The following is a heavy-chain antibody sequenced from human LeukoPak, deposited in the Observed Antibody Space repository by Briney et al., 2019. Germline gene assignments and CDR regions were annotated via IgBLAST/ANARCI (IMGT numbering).Heavy chain of an antibody. CDR3: ARRGYYDSSGYFDY. J-gene: IGHJ4*02. D-gene: IGHD3-22*01. Sequence: PGGSLRLSCAASGFTFSNYAMSWVRQAPGKGLEWVSGLSGSGHSTYYADSVKGRFTISSDNSKNTLYLQMNSLRAEDTAVYYCARRGYYDSSGYFDYWGQGTLVTVSS. CDR1: GFTFSNYA. CDR2: LSGSGHST. V-gene: IGHV3-23*01.